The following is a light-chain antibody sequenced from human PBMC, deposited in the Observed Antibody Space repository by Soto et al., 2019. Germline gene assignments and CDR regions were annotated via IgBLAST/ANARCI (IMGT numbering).Light chain of an antibody. CDR2: WAS. Sequence: DIVMTQSPDSLAVSLGERATINCRSSQSVLYSSSIKNYLAWYQQKPGQPPKLLIYWASTRESGVPDRFSGSGSGTEFTLTIRSLQAEDVAVYYCQQYCSSPWTFGQGTKVEIK. V-gene: IGKV4-1*01. CDR1: QSVLYSSSIKNY. J-gene: IGKJ1*01. CDR3: QQYCSSPWT.